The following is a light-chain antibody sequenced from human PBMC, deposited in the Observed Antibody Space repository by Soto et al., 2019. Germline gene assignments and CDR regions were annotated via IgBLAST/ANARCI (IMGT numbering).Light chain of an antibody. CDR2: AAS. CDR3: QKYNSAPLT. Sequence: DMQVTQSPSSXAXXGXXXXXXXXRASQGISNYLAWYQQKPGKVPKLLIYAASTLQSGVPSRFSGSGSGTDFTLTISSLQPEDVATYYCQKYNSAPLTFGGGTKVDIK. CDR1: QGISNY. V-gene: IGKV1-27*01. J-gene: IGKJ4*01.